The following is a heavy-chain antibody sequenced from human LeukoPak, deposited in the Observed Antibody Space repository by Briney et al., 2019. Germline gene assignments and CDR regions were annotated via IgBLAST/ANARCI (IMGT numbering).Heavy chain of an antibody. J-gene: IGHJ6*02. D-gene: IGHD2-2*01. Sequence: ASVKVSCKASGYTFTSYGISWVRQAPGQGLEWMGWINTNTGNPTYAQGFTGRFVFSLDTSVSTAYLQISSLKAEDTAVYYCAREAPIDIVVVPAALSYSGDYYYGMDVWGQGTTVTVSS. V-gene: IGHV7-4-1*02. CDR3: AREAPIDIVVVPAALSYSGDYYYGMDV. CDR1: GYTFTSYG. CDR2: INTNTGNP.